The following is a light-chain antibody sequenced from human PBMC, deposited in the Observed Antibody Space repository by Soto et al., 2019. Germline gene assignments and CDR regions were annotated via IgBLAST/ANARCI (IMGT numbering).Light chain of an antibody. CDR2: AAS. J-gene: IGKJ3*01. Sequence: DIQMTQSPSSLSASVGDRVTITCRATQCISHYVAWYQQRPGGVPKLLIHAASTLHSGVSSRFSDSGSGTDFTLTIRSLQPEDVGTYYYQKHDNGSFTFGPGTKVD. CDR1: QCISHY. V-gene: IGKV1-27*01. CDR3: QKHDNGSFT.